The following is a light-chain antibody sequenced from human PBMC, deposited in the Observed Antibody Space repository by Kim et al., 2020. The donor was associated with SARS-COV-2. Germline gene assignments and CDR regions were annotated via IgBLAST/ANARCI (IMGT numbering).Light chain of an antibody. CDR2: EGS. V-gene: IGLV2-23*01. CDR3: CSYAGSGTWV. J-gene: IGLJ3*02. CDR1: SSDVGSYNL. Sequence: QSALTQPASVSGSPGQSITISCTGTSSDVGSYNLVSWYQQHPGKAPKLMIYEGSKRPSGVSNRFSGCKSGNTASLTISGLQAEDEADYYCCSYAGSGTWVFGGGTQLTVL.